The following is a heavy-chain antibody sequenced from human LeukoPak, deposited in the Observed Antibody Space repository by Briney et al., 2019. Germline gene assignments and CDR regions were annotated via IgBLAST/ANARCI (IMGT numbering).Heavy chain of an antibody. Sequence: GGSLRLSCAASGFTFSSYWMSWVRQAPGRGLEWVANIKKDGSEKYYMDSVKGRFTISRDNAKTSLYLQMNSLRAEDTAVYYCARHLSGVTGYTYGRGIDYWGQGTLVTVSS. J-gene: IGHJ4*02. D-gene: IGHD5-18*01. CDR2: IKKDGSEK. V-gene: IGHV3-7*01. CDR1: GFTFSSYW. CDR3: ARHLSGVTGYTYGRGIDY.